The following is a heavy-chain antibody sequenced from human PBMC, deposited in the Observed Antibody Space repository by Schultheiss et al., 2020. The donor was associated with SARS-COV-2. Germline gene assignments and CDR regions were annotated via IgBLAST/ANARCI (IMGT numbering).Heavy chain of an antibody. CDR1: GFTFDDYA. V-gene: IGHV3-9*01. D-gene: IGHD2-2*01. CDR2: ISWNSGSI. Sequence: GGSLRLSCAASGFTFDDYAMHWVRQAPGKGLEWVSGISWNSGSIGYADSVKGRFTISRDNSKNTLYLQMNSLRAEDTAVYYCARAYCSSTSCRRPDAFDIWGQGTMVTVSS. CDR3: ARAYCSSTSCRRPDAFDI. J-gene: IGHJ3*02.